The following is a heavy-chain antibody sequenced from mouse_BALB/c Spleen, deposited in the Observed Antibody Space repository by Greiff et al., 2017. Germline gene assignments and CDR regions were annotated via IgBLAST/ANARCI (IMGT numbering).Heavy chain of an antibody. CDR1: GFTFSSYA. V-gene: IGHV5-6-5*01. CDR2: ISSGGST. D-gene: IGHD3-3*01. Sequence: EVMLVESGGGLVKPGGSLKLSCAASGFTFSSYAMSWVRQTPEKRLEWVASISSGGSTYYPDSVKGRFTISRDNARNILYLQMSSLRSEDTAMYYCARGGDLYAMDYWGQGTSVTVSS. CDR3: ARGGDLYAMDY. J-gene: IGHJ4*01.